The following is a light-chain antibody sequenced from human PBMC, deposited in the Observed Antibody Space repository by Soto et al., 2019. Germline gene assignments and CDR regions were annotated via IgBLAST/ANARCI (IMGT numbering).Light chain of an antibody. Sequence: EIVLTQSPATLSLSPGERCTLSCMASQSVSSSLAWYQQNPCQAPRLLIYDASNRATGIPASFSGSGSGTDFTLTISSLEHEDFAVYYCQQRSDWHPITFGQGTRLEIK. V-gene: IGKV3-11*01. J-gene: IGKJ5*01. CDR2: DAS. CDR1: QSVSSS. CDR3: QQRSDWHPIT.